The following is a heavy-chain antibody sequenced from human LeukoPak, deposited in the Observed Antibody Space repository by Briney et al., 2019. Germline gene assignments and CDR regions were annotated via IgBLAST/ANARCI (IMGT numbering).Heavy chain of an antibody. D-gene: IGHD2-2*03. CDR1: GGSISSYH. CDR2: IYTSGST. V-gene: IGHV4-4*07. CDR3: ARGSFQDMDYYFDY. Sequence: PSETLSLTCTVSGGSISSYHWSWIRQPAGKGLEWIGRIYTSGSTNYNPSLKSRVTMSVDTSKNQFSLKLSSVTAADTAVYYCARGSFQDMDYYFDYWGQGTLVTVSS. J-gene: IGHJ4*02.